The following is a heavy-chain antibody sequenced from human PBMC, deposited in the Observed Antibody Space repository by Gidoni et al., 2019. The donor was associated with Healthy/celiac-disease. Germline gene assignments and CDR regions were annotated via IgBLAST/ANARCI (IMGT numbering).Heavy chain of an antibody. D-gene: IGHD2-8*01. Sequence: QVQLVVSGGGVVQPGRSLRLSCSAFGFTFGSYGLPWVRQAPGKGLEGVAVISYDGSNKYYADSVKGRFTISRDNSKNTLYLQMNSLRAEDTAVYYCAKGNIVLMVYAIRGEYFQHWGQGTLVTVSS. CDR1: GFTFGSYG. V-gene: IGHV3-30*18. CDR3: AKGNIVLMVYAIRGEYFQH. J-gene: IGHJ1*01. CDR2: ISYDGSNK.